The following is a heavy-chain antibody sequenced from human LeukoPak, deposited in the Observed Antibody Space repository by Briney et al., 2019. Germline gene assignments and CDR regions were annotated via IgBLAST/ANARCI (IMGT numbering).Heavy chain of an antibody. D-gene: IGHD3-3*01. V-gene: IGHV4-4*02. J-gene: IGHJ4*02. CDR2: VHLDGRT. CDR1: GGSVTSTNW. Sequence: SETLSLTCAVSGGSVTSTNWWTWVRQPPGEGLEWIGEVHLDGRTNYNPSLTGRLTMSVDLYENHISLKVTSVTAADTAVYYCAREGGFYRPLDYSGQGTLVTVSS. CDR3: AREGGFYRPLDY.